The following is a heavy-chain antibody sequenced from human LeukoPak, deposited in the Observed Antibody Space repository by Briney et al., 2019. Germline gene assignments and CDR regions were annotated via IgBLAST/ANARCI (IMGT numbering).Heavy chain of an antibody. V-gene: IGHV3-30-3*01. CDR1: GFTFSSYA. CDR3: VRDRGTYRPIDY. CDR2: ISYDGSNK. D-gene: IGHD1-1*01. Sequence: GGSLTLSCAASGFTFSSYAMHWVRQAPGKGLEWVAVISYDGSNKYYADSVKGRFTISRDNAQNSLYLQMISLRAEDTAIYYCVRDRGTYRPIDYWGQGTLVTVSS. J-gene: IGHJ4*02.